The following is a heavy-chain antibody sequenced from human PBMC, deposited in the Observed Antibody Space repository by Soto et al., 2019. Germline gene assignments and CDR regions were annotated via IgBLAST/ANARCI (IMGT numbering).Heavy chain of an antibody. V-gene: IGHV4-59*01. CDR3: ARVHVVVPAAMGGWFDP. CDR2: IYYSGST. J-gene: IGHJ5*02. CDR1: GGSISSYY. D-gene: IGHD2-2*01. Sequence: QVQLQESGPGLVKPSETLSLTCTVSGGSISSYYWSWIRQPPGKGLERIGYIYYSGSTNYNPSLKSRVTISVDTSKNQFSLKLSSVTAADTAVYYCARVHVVVPAAMGGWFDPWGQGTLVTVSS.